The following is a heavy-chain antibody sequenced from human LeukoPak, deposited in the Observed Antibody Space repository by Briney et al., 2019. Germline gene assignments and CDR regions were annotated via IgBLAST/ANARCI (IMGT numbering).Heavy chain of an antibody. CDR2: INPNSGGT. CDR3: ARDQVDCSGGSCYSRRSFDI. Sequence: ASVKVSCKASGYIFTGYYMHWVRQAPGQGLEWMGWINPNSGGTNYAQKFQGRVTMTRDTSISTAYMELSRLRSDDTAVYYCARDQVDCSGGSCYSRRSFDIWGQGTMVTVSS. D-gene: IGHD2-15*01. CDR1: GYIFTGYY. J-gene: IGHJ3*02. V-gene: IGHV1-2*02.